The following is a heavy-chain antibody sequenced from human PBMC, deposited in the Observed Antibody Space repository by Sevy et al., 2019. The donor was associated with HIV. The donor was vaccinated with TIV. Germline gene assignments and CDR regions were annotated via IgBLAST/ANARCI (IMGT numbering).Heavy chain of an antibody. Sequence: GGSLRLSCAASGFTFSSFEMTWVRQAPGKGLEWVSYISSSGSTIYYTSSVKGRFTISRDNAKNSLYLQMNSLRAEDTAVYYCAKRGGHYDLGMDVWGQRTTVTVSS. J-gene: IGHJ6*02. CDR3: AKRGGHYDLGMDV. D-gene: IGHD3-3*01. CDR2: ISSSGSTI. V-gene: IGHV3-48*03. CDR1: GFTFSSFE.